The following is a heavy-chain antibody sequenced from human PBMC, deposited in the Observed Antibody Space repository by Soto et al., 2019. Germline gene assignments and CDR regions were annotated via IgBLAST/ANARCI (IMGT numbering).Heavy chain of an antibody. D-gene: IGHD5-12*01. Sequence: SETLSLTCGVSGGSISSSNWWSWVRQPPGKGLEWIGEIYHSGSTNYNPSLKSRVTISVDKSKNQFSLKLTSVTAADTAVYYCATNRGYDFYYLDSWGQGALVTVSS. CDR2: IYHSGST. V-gene: IGHV4-4*02. CDR3: ATNRGYDFYYLDS. J-gene: IGHJ4*02. CDR1: GGSISSSNW.